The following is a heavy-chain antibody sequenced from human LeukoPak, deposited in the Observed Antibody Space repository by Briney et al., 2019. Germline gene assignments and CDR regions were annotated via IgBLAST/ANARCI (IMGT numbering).Heavy chain of an antibody. D-gene: IGHD2-2*01. J-gene: IGHJ3*02. CDR2: ISAYNGNT. CDR3: ARDDPDIVVIPGAADI. V-gene: IGHV1-18*01. Sequence: ASVKVSCKASGYTFTNYGINWVRQAPGQGLEWMGWISAYNGNTNYAQSLQGRVTMTTDTSTSTAYMELSSLRSEDTAVYYCARDDPDIVVIPGAADIWGQGTLVTVSS. CDR1: GYTFTNYG.